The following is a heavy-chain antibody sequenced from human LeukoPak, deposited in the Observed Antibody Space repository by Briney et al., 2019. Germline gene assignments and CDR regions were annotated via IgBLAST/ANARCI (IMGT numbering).Heavy chain of an antibody. CDR2: IDHRGTA. D-gene: IGHD3-3*01. V-gene: IGHV4-34*01. Sequence: SESLSLTCAVYGASYNAYYWSWIRQPPGKGLEWIGDIDHRGTATYNPSLKSRLTISADASKNQFSLKLNSVTDADTAVYYCAVGITILGVAASFDSWGQGNLVIVSS. CDR3: AVGITILGVAASFDS. J-gene: IGHJ4*02. CDR1: GASYNAYY.